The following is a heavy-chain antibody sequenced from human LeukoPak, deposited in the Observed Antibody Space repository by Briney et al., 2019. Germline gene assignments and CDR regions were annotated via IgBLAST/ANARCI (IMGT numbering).Heavy chain of an antibody. CDR2: IYYTGST. D-gene: IGHD5-18*01. J-gene: IGHJ4*02. CDR3: AGGDTVVLGNNY. V-gene: IGHV4-34*11. CDR1: GGPFNDYY. Sequence: SETLSLTCAVYGGPFNDYYWSWIRQPPGKGLEWIGYIYYTGSTKGNPSLKSRVTISVDTSKNQFSLKLSSVTAADTAVYYCAGGDTVVLGNNYWGQGTLVTVSS.